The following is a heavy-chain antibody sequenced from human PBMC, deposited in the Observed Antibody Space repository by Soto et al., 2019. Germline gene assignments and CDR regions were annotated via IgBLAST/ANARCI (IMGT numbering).Heavy chain of an antibody. CDR2: ISTYNGNT. D-gene: IGHD6-6*01. J-gene: IGHJ3*02. CDR1: GYTFTSYG. CDR3: ASDAARRPTGAFDI. Sequence: ASVKVSCKASGYTFTSYGISWVRQAPGQGLEWMGWISTYNGNTNYAQKLQGRVTMTTDTSTSTAYMELRSLRSDDTAVYYCASDAARRPTGAFDIWGQGTMVTVSS. V-gene: IGHV1-18*01.